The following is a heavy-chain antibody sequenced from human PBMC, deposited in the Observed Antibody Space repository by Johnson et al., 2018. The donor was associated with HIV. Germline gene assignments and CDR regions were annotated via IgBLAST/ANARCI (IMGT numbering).Heavy chain of an antibody. D-gene: IGHD6-13*01. CDR1: GFTFNSFL. J-gene: IGHJ3*02. V-gene: IGHV3-7*01. CDR2: INQDGSEK. Sequence: EVQLVESGGGLVVPGESLRLSCAASGFTFNSFLMAWVRQAPGKGLVWVANINQDGSEKYYVASVKGRFTISRDNAKNSVYLQMNSLRGEDTAIYYCAKDQLSSSWTNDAFDIWGQGKMVSVSS. CDR3: AKDQLSSSWTNDAFDI.